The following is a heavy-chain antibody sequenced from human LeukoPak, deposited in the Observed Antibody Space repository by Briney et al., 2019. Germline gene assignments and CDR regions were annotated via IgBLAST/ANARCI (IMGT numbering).Heavy chain of an antibody. Sequence: SETLSLTCAVYGGSFSGYYWSWIRQPPGKGLEWIGEINHSGSTNYNPSLKSRVTISVDTSKNQFSLKLCSVTAADTAVYYCARDKLGYCSSTSCYWFDPWGQGTLVTVSS. J-gene: IGHJ5*02. D-gene: IGHD2-2*01. CDR3: ARDKLGYCSSTSCYWFDP. V-gene: IGHV4-34*01. CDR1: GGSFSGYY. CDR2: INHSGST.